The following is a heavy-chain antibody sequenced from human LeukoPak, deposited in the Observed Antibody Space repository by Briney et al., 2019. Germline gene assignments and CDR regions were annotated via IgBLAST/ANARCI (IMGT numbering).Heavy chain of an antibody. D-gene: IGHD3-22*01. CDR2: IYYSGST. Sequence: SETLSLTCTVSAGSISSYYWGWIRQPPGKGLEWIGSIYYSGSTYYNPSLKSRVTISVDTSNNQFSLKLSPVTAADTAVYYCARLNPYDSSGYSPDYWGQGTLVTVSS. V-gene: IGHV4-39*01. CDR3: ARLNPYDSSGYSPDY. J-gene: IGHJ4*02. CDR1: AGSISSYY.